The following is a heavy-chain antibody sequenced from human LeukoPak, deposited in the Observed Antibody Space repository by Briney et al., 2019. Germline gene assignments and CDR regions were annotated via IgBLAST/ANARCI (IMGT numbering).Heavy chain of an antibody. CDR1: GGSISSYY. J-gene: IGHJ4*02. Sequence: SETLSLTCTVSGGSISSYYWSWIRQPPGKGLEWIGYIYYSGSTNYNPSLKSRVTISVDTSKNQFSLKLSSVTAADTAVYYCARVYSSSSGVDYWGQGTLVTVSS. CDR3: ARVYSSSSGVDY. D-gene: IGHD6-6*01. V-gene: IGHV4-59*01. CDR2: IYYSGST.